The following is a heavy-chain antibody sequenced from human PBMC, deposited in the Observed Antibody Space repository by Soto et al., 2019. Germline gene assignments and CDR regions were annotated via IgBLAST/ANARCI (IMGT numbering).Heavy chain of an antibody. D-gene: IGHD2-2*01. V-gene: IGHV4-30-4*01. CDR2: IYYSGST. Sequence: PSETLSLTCTVSGGSISSGDYYWSWIRQPPGKGLEWIGYIYYSGSTYYNPSLKSRVTISVDTSKNQFSLKLSSVTAADTAVYYCAIDRVMRGGSTSHQYYFYGMAVWGQGTTVTVSS. CDR3: AIDRVMRGGSTSHQYYFYGMAV. J-gene: IGHJ6*02. CDR1: GGSISSGDYY.